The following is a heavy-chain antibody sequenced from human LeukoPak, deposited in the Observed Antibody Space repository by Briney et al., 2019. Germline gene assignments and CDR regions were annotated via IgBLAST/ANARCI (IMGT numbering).Heavy chain of an antibody. V-gene: IGHV4-59*01. D-gene: IGHD1-1*01. Sequence: KPSGTLSLTCTVSGGSISSFFWSWIRQPPGKGLEWLGCIDYSGSTQYNPSLKSRVTISVDTSKQQFSLKLSSVTAADTAVYYCARDLELERNRWNYFESWGQGTLVTVSS. CDR2: IDYSGST. CDR1: GGSISSFF. CDR3: ARDLELERNRWNYFES. J-gene: IGHJ4*02.